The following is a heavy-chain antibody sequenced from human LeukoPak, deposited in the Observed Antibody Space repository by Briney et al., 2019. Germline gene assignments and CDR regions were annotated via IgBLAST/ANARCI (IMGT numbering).Heavy chain of an antibody. J-gene: IGHJ4*02. CDR2: ISGSAGTT. V-gene: IGHV3-23*01. D-gene: IGHD4-17*01. Sequence: PGGSLRLSSAASAFTFSNYAMNWVRQAPGKGLEWVSVISGSAGTTYYADSVKGRFTISRDNSKNTLYLQMNSLRAEDTAVYYCARDTVLSSPRGFDYWGQGTLVTVSS. CDR1: AFTFSNYA. CDR3: ARDTVLSSPRGFDY.